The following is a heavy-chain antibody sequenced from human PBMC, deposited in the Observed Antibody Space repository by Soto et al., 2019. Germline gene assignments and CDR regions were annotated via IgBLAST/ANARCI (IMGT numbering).Heavy chain of an antibody. J-gene: IGHJ6*03. CDR2: IYYSGST. CDR1: GVSISSDDDY. V-gene: IGHV4-61*08. D-gene: IGHD3-10*01. CDR3: AGTLWFGEYYMDV. Sequence: SETLSLTCTVSGVSISSDDDYWSWIRQPPGKGLEWIGYIYYSGSTNYNPSLKSRVTISVDTSKNQFSLKLSSVTAADTAVYYCAGTLWFGEYYMDVWGKGTTVTVSS.